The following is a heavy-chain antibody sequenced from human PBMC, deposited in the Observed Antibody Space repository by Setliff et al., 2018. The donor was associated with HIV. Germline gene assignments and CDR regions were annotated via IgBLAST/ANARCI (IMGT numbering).Heavy chain of an antibody. CDR1: GFTFTSYW. Sequence: LRLSCAASGFTFTSYWMIWVRQAPGKGLEWVANINQDGSEKNYMDSVKGRFTISRDNAKNSLYLQMDSLRVEDTTVYYCTRKLAPGHGMDVWGQGTTVTVS. CDR3: TRKLAPGHGMDV. J-gene: IGHJ6*02. V-gene: IGHV3-7*01. CDR2: INQDGSEK. D-gene: IGHD3-3*02.